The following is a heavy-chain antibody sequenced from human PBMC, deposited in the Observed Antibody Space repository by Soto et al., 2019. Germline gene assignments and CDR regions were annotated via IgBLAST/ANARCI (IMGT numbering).Heavy chain of an antibody. V-gene: IGHV1-69*13. Sequence: GASVKVSCKASGGTFSSYAISWVRQAPGQGLEWMGGIIPIFGTANYAQKFQGRVTITADESTSTAYMELSSLRSEDTAVYYCARERSAVRGPNERLDAFDIWGQGTMVTVSS. CDR2: IIPIFGTA. D-gene: IGHD3-10*01. J-gene: IGHJ3*02. CDR1: GGTFSSYA. CDR3: ARERSAVRGPNERLDAFDI.